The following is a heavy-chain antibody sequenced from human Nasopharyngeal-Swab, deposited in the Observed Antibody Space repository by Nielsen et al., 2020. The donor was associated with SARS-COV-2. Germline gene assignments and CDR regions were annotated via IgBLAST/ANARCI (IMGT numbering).Heavy chain of an antibody. CDR2: IYYSGST. D-gene: IGHD3-10*01. V-gene: IGHV4-34*01. CDR3: ARDDGPDYYGSGSPDY. Sequence: GSLRLSCAVYGGSFSGYYWGWIRQPPGKGLEWIGSIYYSGSTYYNPSLKSRVTISVDTSKNQFSLKLSSVTAADTAVYYCARDDGPDYYGSGSPDYWGQGTLVTVSS. J-gene: IGHJ4*02. CDR1: GGSFSGYY.